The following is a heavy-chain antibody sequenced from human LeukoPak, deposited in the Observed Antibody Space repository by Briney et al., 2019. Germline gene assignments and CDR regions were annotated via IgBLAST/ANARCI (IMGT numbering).Heavy chain of an antibody. CDR1: GFTFGIFA. D-gene: IGHD3-10*02. V-gene: IGHV3-9*01. CDR2: INWRSDEI. J-gene: IGHJ6*04. Sequence: GGPRRPSCSALGFTFGIFAMHGVGQAPRKGLEGVASINWRSDEIGYADSVKGRFTISRDNAKNSLYLQMNSLRAEDTAVYYCAELGITMIGGVWGKGTTVTISS. CDR3: AELGITMIGGV.